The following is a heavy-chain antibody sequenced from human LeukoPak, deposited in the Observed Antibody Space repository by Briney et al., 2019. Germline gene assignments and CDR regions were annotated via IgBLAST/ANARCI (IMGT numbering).Heavy chain of an antibody. D-gene: IGHD7-27*01. CDR1: GGSISSGGYS. V-gene: IGHV4-30-4*07. CDR2: IYYSGST. J-gene: IGHJ4*02. Sequence: PSETLSLTCAVSGGSISSGGYSWSWIRQPPGKGLEWIGYIYYSGSTYYNPSLKSRVTISVDTSKNQFSLKLSSVTAADTAVYYCTRDPWGPDYWGQGTLVTVSS. CDR3: TRDPWGPDY.